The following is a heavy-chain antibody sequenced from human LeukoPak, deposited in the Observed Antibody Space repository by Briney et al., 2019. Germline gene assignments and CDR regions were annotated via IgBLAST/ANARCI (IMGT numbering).Heavy chain of an antibody. D-gene: IGHD4-17*01. CDR1: GGSISSGSYY. CDR3: ARGLRYGDYYFDY. CDR2: IYTSGST. Sequence: SETLSLTCTVSGGSISSGSYYWSWIRQPAGKGLEWIGRIYTSGSTNYNPSLKSRVTISVDTSKNQFSLKLSSVTAADTAVYYCARGLRYGDYYFDYWGQGTLVTVSS. J-gene: IGHJ4*02. V-gene: IGHV4-61*02.